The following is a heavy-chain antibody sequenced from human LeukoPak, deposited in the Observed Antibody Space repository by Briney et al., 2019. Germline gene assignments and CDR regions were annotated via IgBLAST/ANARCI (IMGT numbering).Heavy chain of an antibody. CDR3: ARGRGARYYGDY. V-gene: IGHV1-46*01. CDR2: INPSGGST. CDR1: GYTFTSYY. J-gene: IGHJ4*02. D-gene: IGHD3-22*01. Sequence: ASVKVSCKASGYTFTSYYMHWVRQAPGQGLEWMGIINPSGGSTSYAQKFQGRVTMTRDMSTSTVCMELSSLRSEDTAVYYCARGRGARYYGDYWGQGTLVTVSS.